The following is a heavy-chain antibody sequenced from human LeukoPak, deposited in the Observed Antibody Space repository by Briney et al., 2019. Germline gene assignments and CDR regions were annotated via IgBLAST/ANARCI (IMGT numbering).Heavy chain of an antibody. CDR3: ARRITMVRGVQKSYGMDV. CDR2: MNPNSGNT. CDR1: GYTFTSYD. Sequence: ASVKVSCKASGYTFTSYDINWVRQATGQGLEWMGWMNPNSGNTGYAQKFQGRVPMTRNTSISTAYMELSSLRSEDTAVYYCARRITMVRGVQKSYGMDVWGQGTTVTVSS. J-gene: IGHJ6*02. D-gene: IGHD3-10*01. V-gene: IGHV1-8*01.